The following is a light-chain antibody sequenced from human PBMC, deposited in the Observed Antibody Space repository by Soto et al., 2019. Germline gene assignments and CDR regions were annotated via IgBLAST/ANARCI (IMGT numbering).Light chain of an antibody. Sequence: QSALTQPASVSGSPGQSITISCTGTSSDVGGYNYVSWYQQHPGKAPKFMIYDVSSRPSGVSNRFSGSKSGNTASLTISGLQAEDEADYYCCSYTTSNTRQIVFGTGTKVTFL. CDR1: SSDVGGYNY. V-gene: IGLV2-14*03. CDR3: CSYTTSNTRQIV. CDR2: DVS. J-gene: IGLJ1*01.